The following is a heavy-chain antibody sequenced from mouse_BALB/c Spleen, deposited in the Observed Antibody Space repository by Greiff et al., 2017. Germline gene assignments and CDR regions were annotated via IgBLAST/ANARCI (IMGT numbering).Heavy chain of an antibody. CDR1: DYAFTNYL. CDR2: INPGSGGT. J-gene: IGHJ4*01. D-gene: IGHD2-14*01. Sequence: QVQLQQSGAELVRPGTSVKVSCKASDYAFTNYLIVWVKQRPGQGLEWIGVINPGSGGTNYNEKFKGKATLTADKSSSTTYMQLSSLTSDDSAVYFCARPLYYRDDVRYAMDDWGQGTSVTVSS. CDR3: ARPLYYRDDVRYAMDD. V-gene: IGHV1-54*01.